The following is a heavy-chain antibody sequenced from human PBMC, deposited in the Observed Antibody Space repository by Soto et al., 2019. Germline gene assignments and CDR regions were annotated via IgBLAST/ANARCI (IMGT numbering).Heavy chain of an antibody. V-gene: IGHV1-8*01. CDR2: MSPNSANT. CDR1: GYTFTSYD. Sequence: AAVKVSCKASGYTFTSYDINWVRQATGQGLEWMGWMSPNSANTGYAQKFQGRVTMTRNTSISTAYMELSSLRSEDTAVYYCAREGYSSSSGSRGNWFEPWGQGTMVTVSS. D-gene: IGHD6-6*01. CDR3: AREGYSSSSGSRGNWFEP. J-gene: IGHJ5*02.